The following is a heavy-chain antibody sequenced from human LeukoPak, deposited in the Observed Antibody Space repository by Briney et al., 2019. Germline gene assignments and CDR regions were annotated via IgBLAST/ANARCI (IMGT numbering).Heavy chain of an antibody. Sequence: SETLSLTCAVYGGSFSGYYWSWIRQPPGKGLEWIGEINHSGSTNYNPSLKSGVTISVDTSKNQFSPKLNSVTAADTAVYYCATRCSSGWYFFDYWGQGTLVTVSS. V-gene: IGHV4-34*01. CDR1: GGSFSGYY. CDR2: INHSGST. CDR3: ATRCSSGWYFFDY. D-gene: IGHD6-19*01. J-gene: IGHJ4*02.